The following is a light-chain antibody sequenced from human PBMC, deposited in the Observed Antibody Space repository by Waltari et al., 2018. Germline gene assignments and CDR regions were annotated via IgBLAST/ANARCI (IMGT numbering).Light chain of an antibody. J-gene: IGLJ2*01. V-gene: IGLV3-21*02. CDR1: NLGKRF. CDR3: QVWDSSSDHWV. Sequence: SYDLTQPPSVSVSPGQLARITCGGDNLGKRFVHWYQQKPAQAPVLVIFDDTERPSGIPERFSGSKSGNTATLTISGVEAGDEADYYCQVWDSSSDHWVFGGGTRLTVL. CDR2: DDT.